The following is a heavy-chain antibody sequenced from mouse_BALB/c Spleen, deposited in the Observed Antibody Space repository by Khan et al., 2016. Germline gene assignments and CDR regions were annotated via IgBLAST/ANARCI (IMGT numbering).Heavy chain of an antibody. J-gene: IGHJ3*01. CDR2: ILPGSGST. V-gene: IGHV1-9*01. CDR1: GYTFSRYW. CDR3: ARGAY. Sequence: QVQLQQSGAELMKPGASVKISCKATGYTFSRYWIEWVKERPGHGLEWIGEILPGSGSTDYNEKFKGKATITAETSSNTAYIQLSGLTSEDSAVYYCARGAYWGQGTLVTVSA.